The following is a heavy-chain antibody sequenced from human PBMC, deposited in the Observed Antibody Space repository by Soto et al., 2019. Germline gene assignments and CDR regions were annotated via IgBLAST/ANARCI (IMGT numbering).Heavy chain of an antibody. CDR2: INHSGST. CDR1: GGSFSGYY. D-gene: IGHD6-13*01. Sequence: PSETLSLTCAVYGGSFSGYYWSWIRQPPGKGLEWIGEINHSGSTNYSPSLKSRVTISVDTSKNQFSLKLSSVTAADTAVYYCARDTFIAAAGTDWFDPWGQGTLVTVSS. J-gene: IGHJ5*02. CDR3: ARDTFIAAAGTDWFDP. V-gene: IGHV4-34*01.